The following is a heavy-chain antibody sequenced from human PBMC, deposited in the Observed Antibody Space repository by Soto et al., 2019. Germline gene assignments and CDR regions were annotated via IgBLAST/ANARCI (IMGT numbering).Heavy chain of an antibody. Sequence: PSETLSLTCTVSGGSISSGGYYWSWIRQHPGKGLEWIGYIYYSGSTYYNPSLKSRVTISVDTSKNQFSLKLSSVTAADTAVYYCAASKPPGYYGSESEGTLWFDPWGQGTLVTVSS. V-gene: IGHV4-31*03. CDR3: AASKPPGYYGSESEGTLWFDP. CDR1: GGSISSGGYY. CDR2: IYYSGST. J-gene: IGHJ5*02. D-gene: IGHD3-10*01.